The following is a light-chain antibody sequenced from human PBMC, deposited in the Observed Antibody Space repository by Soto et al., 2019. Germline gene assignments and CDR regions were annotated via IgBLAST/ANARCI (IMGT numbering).Light chain of an antibody. CDR3: QHRSNWLA. J-gene: IGKJ4*01. V-gene: IGKV3-11*01. CDR2: DAS. CDR1: QSVSSY. Sequence: EIVLTQSPATQSLSPGERATLYCRASQSVSSYLAWYQQKPGQAPRLLIYDASNRATGIPARFSGSGSGTDFTLTITSLEPEDFAVYYCQHRSNWLAFGGGTKVDIK.